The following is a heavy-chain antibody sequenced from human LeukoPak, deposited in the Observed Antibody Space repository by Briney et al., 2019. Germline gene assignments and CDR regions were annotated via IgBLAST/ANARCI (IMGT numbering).Heavy chain of an antibody. J-gene: IGHJ4*02. CDR3: AKGLLTPDY. D-gene: IGHD2-15*01. V-gene: IGHV3-30*02. CDR1: GFNFSSYG. CDR2: IRYDGSDK. Sequence: GGSLRLSCAASGFNFSSYGMHWIRQAPGKGLEWVAFIRYDGSDKYYEDSVKGRFTVSRDNSKNTLYLQMNSLRAEDTAVYYCAKGLLTPDYWGQGTLVTVSS.